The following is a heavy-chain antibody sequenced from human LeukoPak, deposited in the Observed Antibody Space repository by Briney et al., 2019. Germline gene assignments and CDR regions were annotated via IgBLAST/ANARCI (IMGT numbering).Heavy chain of an antibody. J-gene: IGHJ3*02. V-gene: IGHV4-34*01. CDR3: ARATHAFDI. CDR2: INHSGST. Sequence: PSETLSLTCAVYGGSFSGYYWSWIRQPPGKGLEWIGEINHSGSTNYNPSLKSRVTISVDTSKNQFSLKLSSVTAADTAVYYCARATHAFDIWGQGTMVTVSS. CDR1: GGSFSGYY.